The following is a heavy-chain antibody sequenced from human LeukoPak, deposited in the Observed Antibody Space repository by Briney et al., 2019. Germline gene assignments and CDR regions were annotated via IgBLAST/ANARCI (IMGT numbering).Heavy chain of an antibody. CDR1: GFSFSSYS. CDR3: ARAGGSSTFNWFDR. Sequence: GGSLRLSCAASGFSFSSYSMNWVRQAPGKGPEWVSFISNGGISTDYAASVQGRFTISRDNAENSLYLQLNSLSADDTAVYYCARAGGSSTFNWFDRWGQGTLVTVSS. D-gene: IGHD2-15*01. J-gene: IGHJ5*02. CDR2: ISNGGIST. V-gene: IGHV3-21*01.